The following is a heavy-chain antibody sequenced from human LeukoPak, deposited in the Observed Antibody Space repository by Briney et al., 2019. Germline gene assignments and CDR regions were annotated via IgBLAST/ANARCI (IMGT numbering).Heavy chain of an antibody. CDR3: ARDQYLDC. CDR2: IKQDGSDN. J-gene: IGHJ4*02. V-gene: IGHV3-7*03. CDR1: GFNFDIYW. Sequence: GGSLRLSCAASGFNFDIYWMSWVRQAPGKGLEWVANIKQDGSDNYHVDSVRGRFTISRDNAKNSLYLQMNSLRAEDTAVYYCARDQYLDCRGQGTLITVSS.